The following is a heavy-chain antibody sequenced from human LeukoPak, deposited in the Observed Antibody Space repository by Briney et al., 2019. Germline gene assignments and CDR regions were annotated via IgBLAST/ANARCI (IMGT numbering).Heavy chain of an antibody. CDR3: AREDTGCIRGGPGDV. CDR2: IYYSGST. Sequence: PSETLSLTCTVSGGSISSSSYYWGWIRQPPRKGLEWIGSIYYSGSTYYNPSHKSRVTISVDTSKNQFSLKMSSVTAADTAVYCCAREDTGCIRGGPGDVWGKGTTVTVSS. D-gene: IGHD2-21*01. V-gene: IGHV4-39*07. CDR1: GGSISSSSYY. J-gene: IGHJ6*04.